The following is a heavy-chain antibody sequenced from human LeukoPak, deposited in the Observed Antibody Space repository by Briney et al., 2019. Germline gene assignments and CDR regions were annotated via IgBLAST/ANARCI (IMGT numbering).Heavy chain of an antibody. Sequence: AGSLRLSCAASGFTFSSYAMSWVRQAPGKGLEWVSAISGSGGSTYYADSVKGRFTISRDNSKNTLYLQMNSLRAEDTAVYYCAKVWWVWHIVVAPYHPATVWSWGQGTMVIVSS. J-gene: IGHJ3*01. V-gene: IGHV3-23*01. CDR1: GFTFSSYA. CDR2: ISGSGGST. CDR3: AKVWWVWHIVVAPYHPATVWS. D-gene: IGHD2-2*01.